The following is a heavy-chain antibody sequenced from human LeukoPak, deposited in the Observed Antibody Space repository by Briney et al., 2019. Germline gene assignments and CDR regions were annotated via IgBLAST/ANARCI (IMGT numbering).Heavy chain of an antibody. D-gene: IGHD3-22*01. CDR2: ISGDGSST. CDR3: AKDAMIVVVFSNYYGMDV. J-gene: IGHJ6*02. V-gene: IGHV3-43*02. Sequence: PGGSLRLSCAASGFTFDDYAMHWVRQAPGKGLEWVSLISGDGSSTYYADSVKGRFTISRDNSKNSLYLQMNSLRTEDTALYYCAKDAMIVVVFSNYYGMDVWGQGTTVTVSS. CDR1: GFTFDDYA.